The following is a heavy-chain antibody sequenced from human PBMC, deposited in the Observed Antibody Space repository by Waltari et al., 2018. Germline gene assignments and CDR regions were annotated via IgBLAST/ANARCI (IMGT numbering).Heavy chain of an antibody. Sequence: QVQLVQSGAEVKKPGASVKVSCKVSGYTLTELSMHWVRQAPGKGLEWMGGVDAEDGETIYAQKFQGRVTMTEDTSTDTAYMELSSLRSEDTAVYYCATDSSGWYYFDYWGQGTLVTVSS. CDR1: GYTLTELS. CDR3: ATDSSGWYYFDY. V-gene: IGHV1-24*01. J-gene: IGHJ4*02. D-gene: IGHD6-19*01. CDR2: VDAEDGET.